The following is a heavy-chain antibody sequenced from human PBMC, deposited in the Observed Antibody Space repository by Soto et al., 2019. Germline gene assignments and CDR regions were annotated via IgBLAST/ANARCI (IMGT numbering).Heavy chain of an antibody. CDR2: IYSGGSP. Sequence: PSETLSLTCTVSGDSISSSYYWGWIRQSPGRGLEWIGSIYSGGSPYYNPSLKSRVTISVDTSKNQFFLELRSVTAADTAVYYCARHAVHLSSWVSWGQGALVTVSS. J-gene: IGHJ5*02. D-gene: IGHD6-13*01. CDR3: ARHAVHLSSWVS. CDR1: GDSISSSYY. V-gene: IGHV4-39*01.